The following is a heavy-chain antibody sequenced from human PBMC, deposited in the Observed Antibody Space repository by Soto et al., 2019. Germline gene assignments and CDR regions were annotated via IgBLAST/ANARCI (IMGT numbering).Heavy chain of an antibody. Sequence: GGSLRLSCAASGFTFSGYEMNWVRQAPGKGLEWVSYISSSGDTIYSADSVKGRFTISRDNAKNSLYLQMDSLRVEDTAVYYCAREPYYYDSSGYPGYFDYWGQGTLVTVSS. V-gene: IGHV3-48*03. CDR1: GFTFSGYE. D-gene: IGHD3-22*01. J-gene: IGHJ4*02. CDR3: AREPYYYDSSGYPGYFDY. CDR2: ISSSGDTI.